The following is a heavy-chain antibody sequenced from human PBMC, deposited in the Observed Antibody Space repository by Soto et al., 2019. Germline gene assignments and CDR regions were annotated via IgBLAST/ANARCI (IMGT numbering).Heavy chain of an antibody. CDR2: IKQDGSEK. CDR1: GFTFSSYW. CDR3: ARDVEAAGRGDAFDI. J-gene: IGHJ3*02. V-gene: IGHV3-7*01. Sequence: GGSLRLSCAASGFTFSSYWMSWVRQAPGKGLEWVANIKQDGSEKYYVDSVKGRFTISRDNAKNSLYLQMNSLRAEATAVYYCARDVEAAGRGDAFDIWGQGTMVSVSS. D-gene: IGHD6-13*01.